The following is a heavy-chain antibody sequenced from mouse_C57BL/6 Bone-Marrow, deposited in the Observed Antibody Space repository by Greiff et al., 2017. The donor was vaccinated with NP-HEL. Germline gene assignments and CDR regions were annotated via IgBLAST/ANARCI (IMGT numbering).Heavy chain of an antibody. J-gene: IGHJ4*01. D-gene: IGHD1-1*01. CDR1: GFSLTSYG. CDR3: ARMGIYYGSSYYAMDY. Sequence: QVQLQQSGPGLVQPSQSLSITCTVSGFSLTSYGVHWVRQSPGKGLEWLGVIWSGGSTDYNVAFISRLSISKDNSKSQVFFKMNSLQADDTAIYYCARMGIYYGSSYYAMDYWGQGTSVTVSS. V-gene: IGHV2-2*01. CDR2: IWSGGST.